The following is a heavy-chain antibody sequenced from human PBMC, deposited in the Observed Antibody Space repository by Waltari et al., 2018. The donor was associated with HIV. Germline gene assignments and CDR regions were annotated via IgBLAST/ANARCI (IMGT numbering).Heavy chain of an antibody. CDR1: GGSISSSSYY. CDR2: IYYSGRT. J-gene: IGHJ6*02. CDR3: ARQVDYYDSSGYYPYYYYGMDV. V-gene: IGHV4-39*01. D-gene: IGHD3-22*01. Sequence: QLQLQESGPGLVKPSETLSLTCTVSGGSISSSSYYWGWIRQPPGKGLEWIGSIYYSGRTYYNPSLKSRVTISVDTSKNQFSLKLSSVTAADTAVYYCARQVDYYDSSGYYPYYYYGMDVWGQGTTVTVSS.